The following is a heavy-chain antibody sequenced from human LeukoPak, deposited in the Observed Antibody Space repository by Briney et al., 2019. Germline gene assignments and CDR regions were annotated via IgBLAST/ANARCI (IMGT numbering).Heavy chain of an antibody. V-gene: IGHV3-23*01. CDR1: GFTFSSYA. D-gene: IGHD5-18*01. CDR2: FSGSGGST. CDR3: AKDTASSWWYFDL. Sequence: GGSLRLSCAASGFTFSSYAMSWVRQAPGKGLECISGFSGSGGSTYHADSVKGQFTISRDNSKNTLYLQMNSLRAEDTAVYYCAKDTASSWWYFDLWGRGTLVTVSS. J-gene: IGHJ2*01.